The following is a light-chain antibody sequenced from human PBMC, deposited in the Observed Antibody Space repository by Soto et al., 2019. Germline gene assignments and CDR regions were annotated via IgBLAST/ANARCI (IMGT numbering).Light chain of an antibody. CDR1: SSNIGGNT. J-gene: IGLJ2*01. V-gene: IGLV1-44*01. CDR2: NSN. CDR3: AAWDDSLSGPV. Sequence: SVLTQPSSASGTPGQRVTISCSGGSSNIGGNTAHWYQQFPGTAPKLLLDNSNQRPSGVPDRFSGSKSGTSASLAISGLQSEDEAMYYCAAWDDSLSGPVFGEGTKLTVL.